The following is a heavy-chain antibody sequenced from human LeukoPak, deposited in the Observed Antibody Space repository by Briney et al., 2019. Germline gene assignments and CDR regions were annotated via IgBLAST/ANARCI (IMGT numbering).Heavy chain of an antibody. CDR3: TRDQTPYY. Sequence: GGSLRLSCTASGFTFGDYAMTWVRQAPGKGLEWVGFIRSQIYGGTPEYAASVKGRFTISRDDSEGVAYLQMNSLKTEDTAVHYCTRDQTPYYWGQGTLVTVSS. CDR1: GFTFGDYA. J-gene: IGHJ4*02. V-gene: IGHV3-49*04. CDR2: IRSQIYGGTP.